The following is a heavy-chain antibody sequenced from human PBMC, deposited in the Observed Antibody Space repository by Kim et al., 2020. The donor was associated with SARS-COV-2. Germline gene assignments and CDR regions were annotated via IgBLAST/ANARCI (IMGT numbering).Heavy chain of an antibody. Sequence: GGSLRLSCAASGFTFSSYAMSWVRQAPGKGLEWVSAISGSGGSTYYADSVKGRFTISRDNSKNTLYLQMNSLRAEDTAVYYCAKDDSAGLLWFGEPPGEGGQGTLVTVSS. J-gene: IGHJ4*02. D-gene: IGHD3-10*01. CDR1: GFTFSSYA. CDR2: ISGSGGST. CDR3: AKDDSAGLLWFGEPPGE. V-gene: IGHV3-23*01.